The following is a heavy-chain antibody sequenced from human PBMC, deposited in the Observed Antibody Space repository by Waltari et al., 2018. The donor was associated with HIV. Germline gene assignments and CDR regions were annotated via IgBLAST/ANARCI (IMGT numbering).Heavy chain of an antibody. CDR2: LSGSGTTA. Sequence: EVQLLESGGGQVQPGGSLRLSCATSGFNFRNLAMSWVRQAPGKWPELVSALSGSGTTASYADYVKGRFTISRDFSNNTLFLQMNNLQAEDTAVYFCAKSMRDLRPSAFDVWGQGTVVAISS. D-gene: IGHD2-8*01. V-gene: IGHV3-23*01. CDR3: AKSMRDLRPSAFDV. CDR1: GFNFRNLA. J-gene: IGHJ3*01.